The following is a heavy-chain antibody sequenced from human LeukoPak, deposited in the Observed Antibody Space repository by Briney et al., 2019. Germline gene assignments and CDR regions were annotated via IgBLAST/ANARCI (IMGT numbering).Heavy chain of an antibody. CDR2: IYYSGST. CDR1: GGSISSSSYY. D-gene: IGHD6-6*01. V-gene: IGHV4-39*07. J-gene: IGHJ6*03. CDR3: ARGIAARSSVWLYYYYMDV. Sequence: SETLSLTCTVSGGSISSSSYYWGWIRQPPGKGLEWIGSIYYSGSTYYNPSLKSRVTISVDTSKNQFSLKLSSVTAADTAVYYCARGIAARSSVWLYYYYMDVWGKGTTVTVSS.